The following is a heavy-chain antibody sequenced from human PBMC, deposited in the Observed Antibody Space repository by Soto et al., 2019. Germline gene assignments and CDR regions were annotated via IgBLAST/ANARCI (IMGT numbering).Heavy chain of an antibody. D-gene: IGHD5-12*01. CDR3: ARDPRSDGYNRFAY. V-gene: IGHV3-33*01. CDR2: IWYDGSNK. J-gene: IGHJ4*02. Sequence: GGSLRLSCAASGFTFSAYGMHWVRQAPGKGLEWVAVIWYDGSNKYYADSVKGRFTISRDNSKNTLYLQMNNLRAEDTAVYYCARDPRSDGYNRFAYRAQGTPVTVSS. CDR1: GFTFSAYG.